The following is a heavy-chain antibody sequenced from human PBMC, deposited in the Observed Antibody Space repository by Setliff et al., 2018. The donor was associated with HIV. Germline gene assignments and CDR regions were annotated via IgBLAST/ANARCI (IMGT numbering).Heavy chain of an antibody. J-gene: IGHJ3*02. V-gene: IGHV3-20*04. D-gene: IGHD3-3*01. CDR1: GFTFDDYV. Sequence: PGGSLRLSCAASGFTFDDYVMSWVRQAPGKGLEWISGINWNGAGTGYADSVKGRFTISRDNAKNKNSLYLEMNSLKVDDTALYYCARGSTIYGVVIGDAFDIWGQGTRVTVSS. CDR2: INWNGAGT. CDR3: ARGSTIYGVVIGDAFDI.